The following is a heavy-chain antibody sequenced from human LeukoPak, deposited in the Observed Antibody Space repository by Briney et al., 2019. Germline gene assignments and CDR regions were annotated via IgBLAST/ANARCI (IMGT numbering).Heavy chain of an antibody. CDR1: GYTLTELS. J-gene: IGHJ4*02. V-gene: IGHV1-24*01. Sequence: ASVEVSCKVSGYTLTELSMHWVRQTPGKGLEWMGGFDPEDGETIYAQKFQGRVTMTEDTSTDTAYMELSSLRSEDTAVFYCATGSGSYYWFDYWGQGTLVTVSS. CDR3: ATGSGSYYWFDY. CDR2: FDPEDGET. D-gene: IGHD3-10*01.